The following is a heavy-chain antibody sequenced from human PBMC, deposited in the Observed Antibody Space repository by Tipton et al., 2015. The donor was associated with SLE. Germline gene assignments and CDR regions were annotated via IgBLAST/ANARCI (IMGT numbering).Heavy chain of an antibody. D-gene: IGHD3-9*01. Sequence: TLSLTCTVSGGSISTTGYFWNWIRQPAGKGLEWIGRGFAGGLTDSNPSLKSRVTMSLDTSKNQFSLNLTSVTAADTAVYYCARQRTPLNYDILSGFDYWGPGNLVTVSS. CDR3: ARQRTPLNYDILSGFDY. CDR2: GFAGGLT. V-gene: IGHV4-61*02. J-gene: IGHJ4*02. CDR1: GGSISTTGYF.